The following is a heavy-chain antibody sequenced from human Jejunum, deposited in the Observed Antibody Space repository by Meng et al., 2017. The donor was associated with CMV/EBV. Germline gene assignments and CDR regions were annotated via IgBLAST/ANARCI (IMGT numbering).Heavy chain of an antibody. CDR3: AKDDRGVQSN. CDR2: ISATGRST. Sequence: EVQLLESGGGLGRPGGSLRLSCAASGFTFNDMSWVRQAPGKGLEWVSAISATGRSTYYADSVKGRFTISRDNSKNTLFLQVSSLRAEDTAIYYCAKDDRGVQSNWGQGTLVTVSS. V-gene: IGHV3-23*01. CDR1: GFTFND. J-gene: IGHJ4*02. D-gene: IGHD3-22*01.